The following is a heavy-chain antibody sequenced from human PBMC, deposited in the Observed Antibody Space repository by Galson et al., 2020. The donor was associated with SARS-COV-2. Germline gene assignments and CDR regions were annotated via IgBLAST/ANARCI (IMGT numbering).Heavy chain of an antibody. CDR3: AKYGHAQYYDNSGYYGAPLDS. CDR2: IGGSGGAT. V-gene: IGHV3-23*01. Sequence: TGGSLRLSCAASGFTFSNYAMSWVRQAPGKGLEWVSLIGGSGGATYYADSVKGRFTISRDNSKNTLYLQMNSLRAEDTALYYCAKYGHAQYYDNSGYYGAPLDSWGQGTLVTVSS. D-gene: IGHD3-22*01. CDR1: GFTFSNYA. J-gene: IGHJ4*02.